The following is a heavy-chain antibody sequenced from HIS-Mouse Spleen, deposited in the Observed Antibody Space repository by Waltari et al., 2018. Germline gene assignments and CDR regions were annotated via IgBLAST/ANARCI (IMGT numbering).Heavy chain of an antibody. Sequence: QVQLQQWGAGLLKPSETLSLTCAVYGGSFSGYYWSWIRQPPGKGLEWIGEINHSGRTNYNPSLKSRVTISVDTSKNQFSLKLSSVTAADTAVYYCARALIAAFDYWGQGTLVTVSS. V-gene: IGHV4-34*01. J-gene: IGHJ4*02. CDR2: INHSGRT. CDR1: GGSFSGYY. D-gene: IGHD6-13*01. CDR3: ARALIAAFDY.